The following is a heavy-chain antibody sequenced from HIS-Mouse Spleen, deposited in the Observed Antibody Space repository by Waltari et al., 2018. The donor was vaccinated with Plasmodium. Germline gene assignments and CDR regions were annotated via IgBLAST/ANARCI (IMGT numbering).Heavy chain of an antibody. Sequence: VQLVETGGGLIQPGGSLRLSCASSGFTVRSYYMSWVRQAPGKGLEWVSVIYSGGSTYYADSVKGRFTISRDNSKNTLYLQMNSLRAEDTAVYYCARAAIAWGSPYYFDYWGQGTLVTVSS. V-gene: IGHV3-53*02. J-gene: IGHJ4*02. CDR3: ARAAIAWGSPYYFDY. CDR2: IYSGGST. D-gene: IGHD7-27*01. CDR1: GFTVRSYY.